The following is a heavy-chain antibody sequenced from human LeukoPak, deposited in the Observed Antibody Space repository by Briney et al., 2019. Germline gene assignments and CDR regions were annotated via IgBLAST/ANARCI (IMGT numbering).Heavy chain of an antibody. Sequence: GGSLRLSCAASGFTFSSYAMSWVRQAPGKGLEWVSAISGSGGSTYYADSVKGRFTISRDNSTHNLYLQMHSLRAEDTAVYYCAKEGYDILTGYRGGLYYFDYWGQGTLVTVSS. CDR3: AKEGYDILTGYRGGLYYFDY. V-gene: IGHV3-23*01. D-gene: IGHD3-9*01. CDR2: ISGSGGST. J-gene: IGHJ4*02. CDR1: GFTFSSYA.